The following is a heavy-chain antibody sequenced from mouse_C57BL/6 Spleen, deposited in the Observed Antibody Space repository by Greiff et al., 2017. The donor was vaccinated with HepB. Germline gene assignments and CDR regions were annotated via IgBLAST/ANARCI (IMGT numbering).Heavy chain of an antibody. CDR3: TRQYYGGYYFDY. CDR1: GFTFSSYT. V-gene: IGHV5-9*01. CDR2: ISGGGGNT. D-gene: IGHD1-1*01. Sequence: EVQLVESGGGLVKPGGSLKLSCAASGFTFSSYTMSWVRQTPEKRLEWVATISGGGGNTYYPESVKGRFTISRDNAKNTLYLQMSSLRSEDTALYYCTRQYYGGYYFDYWGQGTTLTVSS. J-gene: IGHJ2*01.